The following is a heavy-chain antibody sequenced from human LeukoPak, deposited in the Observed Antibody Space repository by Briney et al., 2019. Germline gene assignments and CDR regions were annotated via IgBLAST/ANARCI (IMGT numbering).Heavy chain of an antibody. J-gene: IGHJ6*03. Sequence: ASVKVPCKASGYTFTGYYMHWVRQAPGQGLEWMGWINPNSGGTNYAQKFQGRVAMTRDTSISTAYMELSRLRSDDTAVYYCARDPPLYYYMDVWGKGTTVTVSS. CDR1: GYTFTGYY. CDR3: ARDPPLYYYMDV. V-gene: IGHV1-2*02. CDR2: INPNSGGT.